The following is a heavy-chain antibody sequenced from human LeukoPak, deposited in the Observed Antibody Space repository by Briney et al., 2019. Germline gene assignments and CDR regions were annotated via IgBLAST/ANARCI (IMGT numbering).Heavy chain of an antibody. J-gene: IGHJ5*02. D-gene: IGHD3-3*01. CDR1: GFTVSSNY. CDR3: AREATYYNFWSGYPRKENCFDP. V-gene: IGHV3-53*01. Sequence: GGSLRLSCAASGFTVSSNYMSWVRQAPGKGLEWGSDIYSGGSTYYADSVKGRFTISRDNSKNTLYLQMNILRAEDTAVYYCAREATYYNFWSGYPRKENCFDPWGQGTLVTVSS. CDR2: IYSGGST.